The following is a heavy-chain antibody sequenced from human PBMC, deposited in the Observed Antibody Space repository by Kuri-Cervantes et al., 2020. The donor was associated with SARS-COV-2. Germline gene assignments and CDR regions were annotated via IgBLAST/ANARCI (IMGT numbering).Heavy chain of an antibody. CDR1: GDSISSYY. V-gene: IGHV4-4*07. Sequence: GSLRLSCTVSGDSISSYYWSWIRQPAGKGLEWIGRIYISGSTNYNPSLESRVTMSIDTSRNQFSLRLSSVTAADTAVYYCAGGYTGWISNWGQGTLVAVSS. J-gene: IGHJ4*02. D-gene: IGHD2-2*03. CDR2: IYISGST. CDR3: AGGYTGWISN.